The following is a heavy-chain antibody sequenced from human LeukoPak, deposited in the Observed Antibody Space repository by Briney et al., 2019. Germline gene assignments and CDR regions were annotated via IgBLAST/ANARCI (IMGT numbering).Heavy chain of an antibody. J-gene: IGHJ4*02. D-gene: IGHD5-12*01. CDR2: ISYDGSNK. CDR1: GFTFSSYG. V-gene: IGHV3-30*18. Sequence: PGGSLRLSCAASGFTFSSYGMHWVRQAPGKGLEWVAVISYDGSNKYYADSVKGRFTISRDNSKNTLYLQMNSLRAEDTAVYYCAKDLTESYSGYVCWGQGTLVTVSS. CDR3: AKDLTESYSGYVC.